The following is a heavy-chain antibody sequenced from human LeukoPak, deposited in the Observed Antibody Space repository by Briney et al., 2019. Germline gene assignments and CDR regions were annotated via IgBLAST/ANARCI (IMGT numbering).Heavy chain of an antibody. V-gene: IGHV3-23*01. CDR1: GFTFSSYA. D-gene: IGHD3/OR15-3a*01. CDR2: ISGSGGST. J-gene: IGHJ5*02. Sequence: GGPLRLSCAASGFTFSSYAMSWVRQAPGKGLEWVSAISGSGGSTYYADSVKGRFTISRDNSKNTLYLQMNSLRAEDTAVYYCAYVLDFNWFDPWGQGTLVTVSS. CDR3: AYVLDFNWFDP.